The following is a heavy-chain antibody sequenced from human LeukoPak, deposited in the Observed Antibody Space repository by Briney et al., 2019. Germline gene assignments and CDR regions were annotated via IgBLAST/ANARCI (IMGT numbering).Heavy chain of an antibody. CDR2: ISAYNGNT. Sequence: ASVKVSCKASGYTFTSYGISWVRQAPGQGLEWMGWISAYNGNTNYAQKLQGRVTMTTDTSTSTAYMELRSLRSEDTAVYYCATGRLSNYYFDYWGQGTLVTVSS. V-gene: IGHV1-18*01. CDR1: GYTFTSYG. CDR3: ATGRLSNYYFDY. J-gene: IGHJ4*02. D-gene: IGHD4-11*01.